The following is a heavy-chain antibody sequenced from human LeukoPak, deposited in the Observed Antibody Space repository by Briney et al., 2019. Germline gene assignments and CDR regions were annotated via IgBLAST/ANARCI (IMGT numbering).Heavy chain of an antibody. CDR1: GDTFTSYD. J-gene: IGHJ5*02. CDR2: MNPNSGNT. Sequence: ASVKVSCKASGDTFTSYDINWVRQATGQGLEWMGWMNPNSGNTGYAQKFQGRVTMTRNTSISTAYMELSSLRSEDTAVYYCARMDYYGSGNPNWFVPRGQGTLVTVSS. CDR3: ARMDYYGSGNPNWFVP. D-gene: IGHD3-10*01. V-gene: IGHV1-8*01.